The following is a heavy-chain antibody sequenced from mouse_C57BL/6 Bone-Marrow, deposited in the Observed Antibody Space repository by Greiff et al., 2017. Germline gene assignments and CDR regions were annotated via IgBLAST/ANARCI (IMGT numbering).Heavy chain of an antibody. CDR2: IFPGSGST. D-gene: IGHD2-12*01. J-gene: IGHJ3*01. Sequence: QVQLQQSGPELVKPGASVKISCKASGYTFTDYYINWVKQRPGQGLEWIGWIFPGSGSTYYNEKFKGKAALTVDKSSSTASMLLSSLTSEDSAVYVCARSPIYDDWFAYWGQGTLVTVSA. V-gene: IGHV1-75*01. CDR3: ARSPIYDDWFAY. CDR1: GYTFTDYY.